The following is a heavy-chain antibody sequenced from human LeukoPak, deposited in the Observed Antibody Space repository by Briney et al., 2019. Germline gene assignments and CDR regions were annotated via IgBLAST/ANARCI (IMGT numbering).Heavy chain of an antibody. V-gene: IGHV3-43D*03. J-gene: IGHJ4*02. CDR1: GFTFDDYA. CDR3: AKDRSITFGGVISD. CDR2: ISWDGGST. Sequence: GGSLRLSCAASGFTFDDYAMHWVRQAPGKGLEWVSLISWDGGSTYYADSVKGRFTISRDNSKNSLYLQMNSLRAEDTALYYCAKDRSITFGGVISDWGQGTLVTVSS. D-gene: IGHD3-16*02.